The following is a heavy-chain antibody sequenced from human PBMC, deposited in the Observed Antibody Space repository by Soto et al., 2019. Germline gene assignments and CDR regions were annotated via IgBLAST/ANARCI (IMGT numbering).Heavy chain of an antibody. CDR3: ASGYYDILTGYKFYYYGMDV. CDR2: IYHSGST. J-gene: IGHJ6*02. V-gene: IGHV4-30-2*01. CDR1: GGSISSGGYS. D-gene: IGHD3-9*01. Sequence: SDTLSLTCAVSGGSISSGGYSWSWIRQPPGKGLEWIGYIYHSGSTYYNPSLKSRVTISVDRSKNQFSLKLSSVTAADTAVYYCASGYYDILTGYKFYYYGMDVWGQGTTVTVSS.